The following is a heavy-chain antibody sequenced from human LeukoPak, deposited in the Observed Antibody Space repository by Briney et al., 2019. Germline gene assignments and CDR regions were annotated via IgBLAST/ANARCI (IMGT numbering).Heavy chain of an antibody. D-gene: IGHD4-17*01. V-gene: IGHV1-8*02. CDR2: MNPNSGNT. CDR1: GGTFSSYA. J-gene: IGHJ4*02. Sequence: ASVKVSCKASGGTFSSYAISWVRQAPGQGLEWMGWMNPNSGNTGYAQKFQGRVTMTRNTSISTAYMELSSLRSEDTAVYYCARSDYGDSFDYWGQGTLVTVSS. CDR3: ARSDYGDSFDY.